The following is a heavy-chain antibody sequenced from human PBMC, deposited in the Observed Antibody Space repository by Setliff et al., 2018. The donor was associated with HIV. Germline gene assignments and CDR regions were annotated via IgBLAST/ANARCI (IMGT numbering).Heavy chain of an antibody. D-gene: IGHD5-12*01. V-gene: IGHV3-43*01. CDR1: GFTFDDYT. CDR3: AKDITPLPSAVDKVATPGLGY. CDR2: ISWDGGST. Sequence: GGSLRLSCAASGFTFDDYTMHWVRQAPGKGLEWVSIISWDGGSTYYADSVKGRFTTSRDNSKNSLYLQMNRLRTEDTALYYCAKDITPLPSAVDKVATPGLGYWGQGTLVTVSS. J-gene: IGHJ4*02.